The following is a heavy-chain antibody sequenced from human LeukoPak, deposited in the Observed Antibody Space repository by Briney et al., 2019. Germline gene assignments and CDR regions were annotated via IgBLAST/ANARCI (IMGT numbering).Heavy chain of an antibody. J-gene: IGHJ3*01. V-gene: IGHV1-18*01. D-gene: IGHD3-10*01. CDR2: ISTHNGDT. CDR1: GYTFIEYG. CDR3: ARDLFLWFGQSYDAFDV. Sequence: ASVKVSCKSSGYTFIEYGISWVRQAPGQGLEWMGWISTHNGDTTYAQSLQGRVNMTMDTSAKTVYMELGSLRFDDTAVYYCARDLFLWFGQSYDAFDVWGQGTVVTVSS.